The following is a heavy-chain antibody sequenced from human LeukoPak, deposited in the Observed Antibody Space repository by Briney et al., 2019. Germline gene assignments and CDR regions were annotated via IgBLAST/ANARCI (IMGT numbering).Heavy chain of an antibody. J-gene: IGHJ4*02. CDR1: GFTFSSYA. V-gene: IGHV3-30-3*01. D-gene: IGHD2-2*01. CDR3: ARVRAYQLPVDY. CDR2: ISYDGSNK. Sequence: PGGSLRLSCAASGFTFSSYAMHWVRQAPGKGLEWVALISYDGSNKYYADSVKGRFTISRDNSKNTLYLQMNSLRAEDTAVYYCARVRAYQLPVDYWGQGTLVTVSS.